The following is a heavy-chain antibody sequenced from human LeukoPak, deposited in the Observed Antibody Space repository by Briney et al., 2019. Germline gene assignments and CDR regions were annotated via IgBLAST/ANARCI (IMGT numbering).Heavy chain of an antibody. J-gene: IGHJ5*02. V-gene: IGHV1-69*13. CDR3: ARALARYSGSYPYNWFDP. D-gene: IGHD1-26*01. Sequence: PGASVKVSCKASGGTFSSYAISWVRQAPGQGLEWMGGIIPIFGTANYAQKFQGRVTITADESTSTAYMELSSLRSEDTAVYYCARALARYSGSYPYNWFDPWGQGTLVTVSS. CDR1: GGTFSSYA. CDR2: IIPIFGTA.